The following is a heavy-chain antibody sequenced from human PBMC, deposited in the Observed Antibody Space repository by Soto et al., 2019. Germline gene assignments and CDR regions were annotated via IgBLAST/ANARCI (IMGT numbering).Heavy chain of an antibody. Sequence: GGSLRLSCAASGFTFSSYGMHWVRQAPGKGLEWVAVIWYDGSNKYYADSVKGRFTISRDNSKNTLYLQMNSLRAEDTAVYYCAVGPDLAGFDYWGQGTLVTVSS. J-gene: IGHJ4*02. CDR2: IWYDGSNK. CDR1: GFTFSSYG. V-gene: IGHV3-33*01. CDR3: AVGPDLAGFDY. D-gene: IGHD2-15*01.